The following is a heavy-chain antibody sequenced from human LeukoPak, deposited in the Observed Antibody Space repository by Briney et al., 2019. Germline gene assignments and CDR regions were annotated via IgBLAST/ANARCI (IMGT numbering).Heavy chain of an antibody. V-gene: IGHV1-2*02. J-gene: IGHJ6*02. CDR2: INPNSGGT. Sequence: ASVKVSCKASGYTFTGYYMHWVRQAPGQGLEWMGWINPNSGGTNYAQKSQGRVTMTRDTSISTAYMELSRLRSDDTAVYYCARSSPGYYPYYYYGMDVWGQGTTVTVSS. D-gene: IGHD3-9*01. CDR3: ARSSPGYYPYYYYGMDV. CDR1: GYTFTGYY.